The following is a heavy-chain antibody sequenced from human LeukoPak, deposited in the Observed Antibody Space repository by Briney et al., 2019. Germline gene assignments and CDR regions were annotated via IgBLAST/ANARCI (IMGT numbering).Heavy chain of an antibody. CDR2: ISTSSIYI. V-gene: IGHV3-21*06. Sequence: ETLSLTCTVSGYSISSGYYWGWIRQPPGKGLEWVSSISTSSIYIYYADSVKGRFTISRDNAKNSLYLQMNSLRADDTAVYYCARHSDYDILTGPNDYWGQGTLVTVSS. J-gene: IGHJ4*02. CDR3: ARHSDYDILTGPNDY. D-gene: IGHD3-9*01. CDR1: GYSISSGYY.